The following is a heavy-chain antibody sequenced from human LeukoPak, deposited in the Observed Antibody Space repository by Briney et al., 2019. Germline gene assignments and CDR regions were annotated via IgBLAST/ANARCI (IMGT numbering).Heavy chain of an antibody. CDR1: RFTFSLYA. CDR2: ISANGDIT. J-gene: IGHJ4*02. CDR3: AKHRGYSYGYPVDY. V-gene: IGHV3-23*01. Sequence: PGGSLRLSCAASRFTFSLYAMSWVRQAPGKGLQWVSAISANGDITYLADSVKGRFTISRDNSKNTLYLQMNSLRAEDTAVYYCAKHRGYSYGYPVDYWGQGTLVTVSS. D-gene: IGHD5-18*01.